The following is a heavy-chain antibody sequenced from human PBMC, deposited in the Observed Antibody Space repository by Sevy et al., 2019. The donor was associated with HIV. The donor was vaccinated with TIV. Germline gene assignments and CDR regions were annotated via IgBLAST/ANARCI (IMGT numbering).Heavy chain of an antibody. CDR1: GYTFTSYG. CDR3: AGGRGYYYDMDV. Sequence: ASVKVSCKASGYTFTSYGISWVRQAPGQGLEWMGWISAYNGNTNYAQKLQGRVTMTTDTSTSTAYMELRSLRSADTDVYYCAGGRGYYYDMDVWGKGTTVTVSS. D-gene: IGHD2-15*01. V-gene: IGHV1-18*04. CDR2: ISAYNGNT. J-gene: IGHJ6*03.